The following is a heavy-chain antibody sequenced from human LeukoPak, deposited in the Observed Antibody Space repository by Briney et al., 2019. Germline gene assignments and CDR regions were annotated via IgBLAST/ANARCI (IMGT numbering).Heavy chain of an antibody. CDR3: AKSPRQLVEIDY. CDR2: ISYDGSNK. Sequence: PGGSLRLSCAASGFTFSSYGMHWVRQAPGKGLEWVAVISYDGSNKYYADSVKGRFTISRDNSKNTLYLQMNSLRAEDTAVYYCAKSPRQLVEIDYWGQGTLVTVSP. J-gene: IGHJ4*02. D-gene: IGHD6-13*01. CDR1: GFTFSSYG. V-gene: IGHV3-30*18.